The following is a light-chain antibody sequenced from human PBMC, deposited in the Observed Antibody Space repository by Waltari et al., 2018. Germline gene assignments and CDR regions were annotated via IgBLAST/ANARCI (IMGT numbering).Light chain of an antibody. CDR2: DVT. Sequence: QSALTQPRSVSGSLGQSVTISCTGTSPDVGCYNYFSWYQQRPGEAPQLIIYDVTQRPSGVPDRFSGSKSGNAASLTISGLQGEDEADYYCCSYADRFTVILFGAGTKLTVL. CDR1: SPDVGCYNY. V-gene: IGLV2-11*01. CDR3: CSYADRFTVIL. J-gene: IGLJ3*02.